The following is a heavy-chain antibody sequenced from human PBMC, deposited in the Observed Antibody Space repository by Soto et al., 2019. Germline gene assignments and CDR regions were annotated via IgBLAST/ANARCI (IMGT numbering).Heavy chain of an antibody. CDR3: ASQTAAVAHSGGDAFDI. CDR2: IYYSGST. CDR1: GGSISSYY. Sequence: QVQLQESGPGLVKPSETLSLTCTVSGGSISSYYWSWIRQPPGKGLEWIGYIYYSGSTNYNPSLKSRVTISVDTSKNQFSLKLSSVTATDTAVYYCASQTAAVAHSGGDAFDIWGQGTMVTVSS. J-gene: IGHJ3*02. D-gene: IGHD6-19*01. V-gene: IGHV4-59*08.